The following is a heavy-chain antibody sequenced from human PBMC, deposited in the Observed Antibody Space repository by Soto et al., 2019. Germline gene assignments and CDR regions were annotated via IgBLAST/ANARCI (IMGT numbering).Heavy chain of an antibody. CDR1: GHTFTSYG. CDR2: ISGNNDNT. V-gene: IGHV1-18*01. CDR3: ARHWYCSGGSCRDTFDI. J-gene: IGHJ3*02. D-gene: IGHD2-15*01. Sequence: ASVKVSCKASGHTFTSYGISWVRQAPGQGLEWMGWISGNNDNTRYAQKVQGRVTMTTDTSTSTAYMELRSLRSDDTAFYYCARHWYCSGGSCRDTFDIWGQGTMVTVSS.